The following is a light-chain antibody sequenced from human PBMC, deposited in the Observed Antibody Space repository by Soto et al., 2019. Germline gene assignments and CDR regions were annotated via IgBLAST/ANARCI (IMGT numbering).Light chain of an antibody. CDR2: DAS. J-gene: IGKJ4*01. CDR3: QQYNSMLS. Sequence: DIQMTQSPSSLSASVVDRVTIACQSSHDVSRNLNWFQQKPGEAPKLLIYDASNLERGVPSRFSGSGSGTDFTLTISSLQPEDVATYYCQQYNSMLSFGGGTEVEMK. V-gene: IGKV1-33*01. CDR1: HDVSRN.